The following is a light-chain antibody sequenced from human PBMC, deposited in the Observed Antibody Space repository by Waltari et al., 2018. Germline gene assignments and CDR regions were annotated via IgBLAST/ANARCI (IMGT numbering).Light chain of an antibody. V-gene: IGKV3-15*01. CDR1: ENIDNH. J-gene: IGKJ4*01. CDR2: YAS. Sequence: DIVVTQSPATLSVSPGERVSLSCRTSENIDNHLAWFQQKPGQSPRLLFYYASTRATGLRAQLSDGRSEREFTLTITGRQSEDLGCYVCYEYEKRPITFGGGTTVDI. CDR3: YEYEKRPIT.